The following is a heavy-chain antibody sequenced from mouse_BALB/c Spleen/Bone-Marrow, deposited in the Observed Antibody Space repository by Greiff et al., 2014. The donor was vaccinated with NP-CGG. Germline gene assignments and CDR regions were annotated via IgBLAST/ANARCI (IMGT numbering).Heavy chain of an antibody. CDR1: GFNIKDTY. V-gene: IGHV14-3*02. CDR3: ARYYYGQWFAN. D-gene: IGHD1-1*01. Sequence: VQLKESGAELVKPGASVKLSCTASGFNIKDTYMHWVKQRPEQGLEWIGRIDPANGNIKYDPKFQGKATITADTSSNTAYLQLSSLTSEDTAFYYCARYYYGQWFANWGQGTLVTVSS. CDR2: IDPANGNI. J-gene: IGHJ3*01.